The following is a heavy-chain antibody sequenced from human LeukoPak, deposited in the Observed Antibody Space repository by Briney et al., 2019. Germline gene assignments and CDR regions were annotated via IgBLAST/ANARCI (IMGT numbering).Heavy chain of an antibody. Sequence: GGSLRLSCAASGFAFSSYWMSWVRQAPGKGLEWVANIKQDGSEKYYVDSVKGRFTISRDNAKNSLYLQMNSLRAEDTAMYYCARFCGGDCSLPNDYWGQGTLVTVSS. CDR2: IKQDGSEK. V-gene: IGHV3-7*01. CDR3: ARFCGGDCSLPNDY. J-gene: IGHJ4*02. CDR1: GFAFSSYW. D-gene: IGHD2-21*02.